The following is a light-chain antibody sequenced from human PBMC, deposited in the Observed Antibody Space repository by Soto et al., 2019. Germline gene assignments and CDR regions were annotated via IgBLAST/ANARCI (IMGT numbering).Light chain of an antibody. CDR3: CSYAGRSRYV. Sequence: QSALTQPASVSGSPGQSITISCTGTSTDVGSYNLVSWYQQHPGKAPKLIIYEGARRPSGVSYRFSGSKSANTASLTISGLQAEDEADYYCCSYAGRSRYVFGTGTKVTVL. J-gene: IGLJ1*01. CDR2: EGA. V-gene: IGLV2-23*01. CDR1: STDVGSYNL.